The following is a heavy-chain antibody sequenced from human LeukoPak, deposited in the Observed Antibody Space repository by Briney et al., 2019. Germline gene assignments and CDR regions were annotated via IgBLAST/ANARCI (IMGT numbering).Heavy chain of an antibody. D-gene: IGHD3-9*01. CDR1: GGSFSGYY. V-gene: IGHV4-34*01. Sequence: SETLSLTCAVYGGSFSGYYLSWIRQPPGKGLEWIGEINHSGSTNYNPSLKSRVTISVDTSKNQFSLKLSSVTAADTAVYYCARSSYDILTGYSDAFDYWGQGTLVTVSS. CDR2: INHSGST. J-gene: IGHJ4*02. CDR3: ARSSYDILTGYSDAFDY.